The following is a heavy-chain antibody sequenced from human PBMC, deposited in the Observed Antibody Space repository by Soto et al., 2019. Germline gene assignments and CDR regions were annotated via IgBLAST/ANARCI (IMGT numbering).Heavy chain of an antibody. D-gene: IGHD1-7*01. CDR3: EKSGCITGTTTQGGYFDY. CDR1: GFTFSSYA. J-gene: IGHJ4*02. Sequence: GGSLRLSCAASGFTFSSYAMSWVRQAPGKGLEWVSAISGSGGSTYYPDSVKSRFTISRDNSKNTLYLQMNSLRAEDTAVYYCEKSGCITGTTTQGGYFDYWGQGTLVTVSS. V-gene: IGHV3-23*01. CDR2: ISGSGGST.